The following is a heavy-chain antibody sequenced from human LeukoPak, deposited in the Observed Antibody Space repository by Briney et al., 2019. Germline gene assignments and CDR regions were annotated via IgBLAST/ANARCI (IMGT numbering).Heavy chain of an antibody. D-gene: IGHD3-16*01. Sequence: PSETLSLTCTVSGGPISSSSYYWGWIRQPPGKGLEWIGNIYYSGSTYYNPSLKSRLTISVDTSKNQFSLKLSSVTAADTAVYYCASLWGTRSWGQGTLVTVSS. CDR1: GGPISSSSYY. J-gene: IGHJ4*02. V-gene: IGHV4-39*01. CDR3: ASLWGTRS. CDR2: IYYSGST.